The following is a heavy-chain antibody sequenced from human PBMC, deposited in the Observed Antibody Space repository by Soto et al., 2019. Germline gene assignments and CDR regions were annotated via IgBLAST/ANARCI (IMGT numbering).Heavy chain of an antibody. CDR1: GFTFSNAW. Sequence: GGSLRLSCAASGFTFSNAWMSWVRQAPGKGLEWVGRIKSKTDGGTTDYAAPVKGRFTISRDDSKNTLYLQMNSLKTEDTAVYYCTQIKNIVVVVSDNWFYPWGHGTLVTVSS. CDR3: TQIKNIVVVVSDNWFYP. CDR2: IKSKTDGGTT. D-gene: IGHD2-15*01. J-gene: IGHJ5*02. V-gene: IGHV3-15*01.